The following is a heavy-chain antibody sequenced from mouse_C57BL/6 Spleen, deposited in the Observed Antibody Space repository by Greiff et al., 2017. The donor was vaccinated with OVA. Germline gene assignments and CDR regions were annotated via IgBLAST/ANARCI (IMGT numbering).Heavy chain of an antibody. D-gene: IGHD2-3*01. Sequence: LVESGAELMKPGASVKLSCKATGYTFTGYWIEWVKQRPGHGLEWIGEILPGSDSTNYNEKFKGKATFTADTSSNTAYMQLSSLTTEDSAIYYCARYPYDGYYVEDAMDYWGQGTSVTVSS. CDR2: ILPGSDST. V-gene: IGHV1-9*01. J-gene: IGHJ4*01. CDR3: ARYPYDGYYVEDAMDY. CDR1: GYTFTGYW.